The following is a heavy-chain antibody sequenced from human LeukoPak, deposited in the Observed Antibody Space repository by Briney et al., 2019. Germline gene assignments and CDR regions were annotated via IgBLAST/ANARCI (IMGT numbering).Heavy chain of an antibody. CDR3: ARGSSGYYRTDFQH. V-gene: IGHV1-69*04. CDR1: GGTFSSYA. J-gene: IGHJ1*01. Sequence: SVKASCKASGGTFSSYAISWVRQAPGQGLEWMGRIIPILGIANYAQKFQGRVTITADKSTSTAYMELSSLRSEDTAVYYCARGSSGYYRTDFQHWGQGTLVTVSS. CDR2: IIPILGIA. D-gene: IGHD3-22*01.